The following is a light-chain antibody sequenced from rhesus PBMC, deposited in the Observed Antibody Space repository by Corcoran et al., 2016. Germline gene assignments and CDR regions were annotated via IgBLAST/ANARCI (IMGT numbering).Light chain of an antibody. J-gene: IGKJ3*01. Sequence: DIQMKQSPSSLSASVGDRVTITCRASQGITNDLAWYQQKPGETPKLLIYEASSLQSGIPSRFSGSGSGTEFTLTIISLQSEDFSPYYCQHYYSTPFTFGPGTKLDIK. CDR3: QHYYSTPFT. V-gene: IGKV1-25*01. CDR2: EAS. CDR1: QGITND.